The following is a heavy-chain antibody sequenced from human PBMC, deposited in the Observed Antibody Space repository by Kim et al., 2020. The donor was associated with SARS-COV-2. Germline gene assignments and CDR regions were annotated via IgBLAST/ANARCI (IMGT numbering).Heavy chain of an antibody. CDR3: ARHLRNWYFDL. J-gene: IGHJ2*01. CDR2: N. Sequence: NHYTPARKGRVTISVDTSKKQFSLRLSSVTAADAAVYYCARHLRNWYFDLWGRGTLVTVSS. V-gene: IGHV4-39*01.